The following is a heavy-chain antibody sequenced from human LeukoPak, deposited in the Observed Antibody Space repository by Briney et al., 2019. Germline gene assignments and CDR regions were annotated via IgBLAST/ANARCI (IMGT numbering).Heavy chain of an antibody. CDR1: GYYFTDYA. CDR2: IHTKTANP. CDR3: ARPDYDSLSY. Sequence: ASVKVSCKASGYYFTDYAIHWVRQAPGQCLEWMGWIHTKTANPTYAQDFTGRVVFSLDTSVHTAFLQIDTLETGDTAFYYCARPDYDSLSYWGQGSLVTVSP. D-gene: IGHD3-22*01. J-gene: IGHJ4*02. V-gene: IGHV7-4-1*01.